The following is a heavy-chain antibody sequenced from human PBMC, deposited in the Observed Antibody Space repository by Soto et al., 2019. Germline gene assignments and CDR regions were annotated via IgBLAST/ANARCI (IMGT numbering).Heavy chain of an antibody. J-gene: IGHJ6*02. Sequence: PSETLSLTCAVYGGSFSGYYWSWIRQPPGKGLEWIGEINHSGSTNYNPSLKSRVTISVDTSKNQFSLKLSSVTAADTAVYYCASKSYDFWSGYSGRIMDVWGQGTTVTVSS. CDR2: INHSGST. CDR3: ASKSYDFWSGYSGRIMDV. CDR1: GGSFSGYY. D-gene: IGHD3-3*01. V-gene: IGHV4-34*01.